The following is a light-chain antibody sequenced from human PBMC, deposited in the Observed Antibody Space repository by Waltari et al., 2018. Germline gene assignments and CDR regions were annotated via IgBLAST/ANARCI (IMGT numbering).Light chain of an antibody. Sequence: QSALTQPASVSGSPGQPIPISCTGTSSAVGSYNLFSWYQQHPGKAPKVIIYEGNKRPSGVSDRFSGSKSGNTASLTISGLQAEDEADYYCCSYTGTTTPRLFGGGTKLTVL. CDR2: EGN. V-gene: IGLV2-23*01. J-gene: IGLJ3*02. CDR1: SSAVGSYNL. CDR3: CSYTGTTTPRL.